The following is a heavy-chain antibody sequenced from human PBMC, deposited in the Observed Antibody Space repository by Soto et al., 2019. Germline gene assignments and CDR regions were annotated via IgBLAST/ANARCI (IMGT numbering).Heavy chain of an antibody. Sequence: QVQLVESGGGVVQPGRSLRLSCAASGFTFSSYGRHWVRQAPGKGLEWVAVISYDGSNKYYADSVKGRFTISRDNSKNNLYLQMNSLRAEDTAVYYCAKEWVYDSSGWSFDYWGQGTLVTASS. J-gene: IGHJ4*02. D-gene: IGHD3-22*01. CDR2: ISYDGSNK. CDR3: AKEWVYDSSGWSFDY. V-gene: IGHV3-30*18. CDR1: GFTFSSYG.